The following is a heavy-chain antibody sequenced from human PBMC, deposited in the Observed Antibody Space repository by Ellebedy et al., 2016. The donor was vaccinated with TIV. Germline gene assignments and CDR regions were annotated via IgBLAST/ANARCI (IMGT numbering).Heavy chain of an antibody. Sequence: GGSLRLXXAASGFTFSNYAMTWVRQTPGKGLEWVSGISGNGRSTYYAGSVRGRFTISRDNSKNTLHLQMNSLRVDDTAVYYCAKDREQLLVPNWFDPWGQGTLVTVSS. D-gene: IGHD1-26*01. CDR1: GFTFSNYA. V-gene: IGHV3-23*01. CDR3: AKDREQLLVPNWFDP. CDR2: ISGNGRST. J-gene: IGHJ5*02.